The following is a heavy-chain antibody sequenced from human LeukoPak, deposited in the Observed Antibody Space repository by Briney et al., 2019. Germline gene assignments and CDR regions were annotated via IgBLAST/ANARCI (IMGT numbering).Heavy chain of an antibody. CDR1: GFTSVNYA. D-gene: IGHD2-2*01. J-gene: IGHJ4*02. CDR2: ISGSGGST. Sequence: GGSLRLSCAATGFTSVNYAMSWVRQAPGKGLGWVSAISGSGGSTYYADSVKGRFTISRDNSKNTLYLQMNSLRAEDTAVYYCAKDATSTSPDYFDYWGQGTLVTVSS. V-gene: IGHV3-23*01. CDR3: AKDATSTSPDYFDY.